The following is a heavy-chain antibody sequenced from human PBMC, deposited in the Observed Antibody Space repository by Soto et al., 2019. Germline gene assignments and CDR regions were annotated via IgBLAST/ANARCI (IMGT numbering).Heavy chain of an antibody. CDR2: IWYDGSNK. J-gene: IGHJ6*02. CDR3: AREPVPYYDYGIDV. V-gene: IGHV3-33*01. D-gene: IGHD2-2*01. CDR1: GFTFSSYG. Sequence: QVQLVESGGGVVQPGRSLRLSCAASGFTFSSYGMHWVRQAPGKGLEWVAVIWYDGSNKYYADSGKGRFTISRDNSKNTLYLQMNSLRAEDTAVYYCAREPVPYYDYGIDVWGQGTTVTVSS.